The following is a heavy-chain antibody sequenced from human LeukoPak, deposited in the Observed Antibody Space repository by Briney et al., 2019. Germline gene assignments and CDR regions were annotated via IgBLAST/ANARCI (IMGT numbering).Heavy chain of an antibody. D-gene: IGHD6-6*01. V-gene: IGHV4-34*01. Sequence: PSETLSLTCAVSGGSFSGYYWTWIRQPPGKGLEWIGEISHNAGPNYNPSLKSRVTISINTSKNQFSLKMNSVTAADTAVYHCARAPPARPFDYWGQGTLVTVSS. CDR3: ARAPPARPFDY. CDR1: GGSFSGYY. J-gene: IGHJ4*02. CDR2: ISHNAGP.